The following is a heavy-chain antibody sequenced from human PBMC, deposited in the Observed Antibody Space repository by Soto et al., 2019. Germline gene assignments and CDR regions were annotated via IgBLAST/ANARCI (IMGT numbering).Heavy chain of an antibody. J-gene: IGHJ6*02. CDR3: ARAPRARIYYYYGMDV. CDR2: TYYRSKWYN. Sequence: PSQTLSLTFAISGDRVSSNSSAWNWIGQCPSRVLEWLGRTYYRSKWYNDYAVSVKSRITINPDTSKNQFSLQLNSVTPEDTAVYYCARAPRARIYYYYGMDVWGQGTPVTVSS. CDR1: GDRVSSNSSA. D-gene: IGHD6-6*01. V-gene: IGHV6-1*01.